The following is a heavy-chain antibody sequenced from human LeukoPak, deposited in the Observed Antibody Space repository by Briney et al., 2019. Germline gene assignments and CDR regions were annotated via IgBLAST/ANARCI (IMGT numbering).Heavy chain of an antibody. CDR3: TLNGPYCSGGSCPPAIEYYGMDV. J-gene: IGHJ6*02. V-gene: IGHV3-23*01. CDR1: GFTFNIYA. Sequence: QPGGSLRLSCSASGFTFNIYAMSCVPPAPEKGVEGVSAITCSGGSTYYAHSVKGRFTISRDNSKNTLYLQMNSLRAEDTAVYYCTLNGPYCSGGSCPPAIEYYGMDVWGQGTTVTVSS. CDR2: ITCSGGST. D-gene: IGHD2-15*01.